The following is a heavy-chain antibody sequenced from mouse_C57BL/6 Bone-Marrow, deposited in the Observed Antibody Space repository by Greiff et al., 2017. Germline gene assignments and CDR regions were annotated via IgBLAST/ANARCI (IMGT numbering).Heavy chain of an antibody. CDR1: GYTFTSYW. CDR3: ANGYPLYYYAMDY. J-gene: IGHJ4*01. Sequence: QVQLQQPGAEPVKPGASVKMSCKASGYTFTSYWITWVKQRPGQGLEWIGDIYPVSGSTNYNEKFKSKATLTVNTSSSTAYMQLSSLTSEDSAVYYGANGYPLYYYAMDYWGQGTSVTVSS. D-gene: IGHD2-2*01. V-gene: IGHV1-55*01. CDR2: IYPVSGST.